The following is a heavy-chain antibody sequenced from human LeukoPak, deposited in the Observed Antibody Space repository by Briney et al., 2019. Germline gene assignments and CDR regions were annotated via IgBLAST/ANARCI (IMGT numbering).Heavy chain of an antibody. V-gene: IGHV3-21*01. Sequence: GSLRLSCAASGFTFSSYSMNWVRQAPGNGLEWVSSISSSSSYIYYADSVKGRFTISRDNAKNSLYLQMNSLRAEDTAVYYCARDLDHAVAGPFDPWGQGTLVTVSS. J-gene: IGHJ5*02. CDR3: ARDLDHAVAGPFDP. D-gene: IGHD6-19*01. CDR2: ISSSSSYI. CDR1: GFTFSSYS.